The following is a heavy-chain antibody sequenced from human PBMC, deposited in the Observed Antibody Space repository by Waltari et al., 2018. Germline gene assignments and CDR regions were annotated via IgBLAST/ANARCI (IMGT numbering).Heavy chain of an antibody. V-gene: IGHV4-34*01. D-gene: IGHD3-16*01. CDR3: VRHVGGSRGIDY. Sequence: QVLLQPGGARLLKPSETLSLTCGVSGGSFSGYYWSWIRQPPGKGLQWIGEINQGGSTKYNPSLNSRVTLSVDTSNNQFSLKLTSVTAADTAVYYCVRHVGGSRGIDYWGQGTLITVSS. CDR1: GGSFSGYY. J-gene: IGHJ4*02. CDR2: INQGGST.